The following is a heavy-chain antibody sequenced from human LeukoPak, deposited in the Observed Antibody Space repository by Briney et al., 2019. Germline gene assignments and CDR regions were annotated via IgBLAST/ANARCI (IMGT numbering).Heavy chain of an antibody. CDR2: ISGSGGRT. CDR3: ARDRYYGGNPRGDY. V-gene: IGHV3-23*01. CDR1: GLTFSSYG. J-gene: IGHJ4*02. Sequence: GGSLRLSCAATGLTFSSYGMSWVRQAPGKGLEWVSAISGSGGRTYYADSVKGRFTVSRDNSKNTLYLQMNSLRAEDTAVYYCARDRYYGGNPRGDYWGQGTLVTVSS. D-gene: IGHD4-23*01.